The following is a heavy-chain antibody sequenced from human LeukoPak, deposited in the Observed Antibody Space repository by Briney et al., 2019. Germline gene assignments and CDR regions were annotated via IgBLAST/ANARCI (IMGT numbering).Heavy chain of an antibody. CDR2: IYYSGST. D-gene: IGHD3-10*01. V-gene: IGHV4-39*01. Sequence: PSETLSLTCTGSGGSISSSSYYWGWIRQPPGKGLERIGSIYYSGSTYYNPSLESRVTISVDTSKNQFSLKLSSVTAADTAVYYCAGHKLWFGDLNYWGQGTLVTVSS. CDR3: AGHKLWFGDLNY. J-gene: IGHJ4*02. CDR1: GGSISSSSYY.